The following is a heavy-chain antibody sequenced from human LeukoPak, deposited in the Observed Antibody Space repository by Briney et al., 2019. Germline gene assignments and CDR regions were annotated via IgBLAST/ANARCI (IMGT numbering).Heavy chain of an antibody. V-gene: IGHV3-33*01. D-gene: IGHD1-26*01. J-gene: IGHJ6*02. CDR3: ARDRELRDYYYGMDV. CDR2: IWYDGSNK. CDR1: GFTFSSYG. Sequence: GGSLRLSCAASGFTFSSYGMHWVRQAPGKGLEWVAVIWYDGSNKYYADSVKGRFTISRDNSKNTLYLQMNSLRAEDTAVYYCARDRELRDYYYGMDVWGQGTTVTVSS.